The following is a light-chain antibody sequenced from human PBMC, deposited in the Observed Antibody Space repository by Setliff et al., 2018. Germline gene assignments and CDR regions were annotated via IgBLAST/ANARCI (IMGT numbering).Light chain of an antibody. CDR3: ASYIGSSTYV. V-gene: IGLV2-14*01. CDR2: EVT. CDR1: SSDVGAFKY. J-gene: IGLJ1*01. Sequence: QSALTQPASVSGSPGQSITISCTGTSSDVGAFKYVSWYQQHPGKAPKLMIYEVTKRPSGVSTRFSGSKSGDTASLTISGLQAEDEADYHCASYIGSSTYVFGSGTKVTVL.